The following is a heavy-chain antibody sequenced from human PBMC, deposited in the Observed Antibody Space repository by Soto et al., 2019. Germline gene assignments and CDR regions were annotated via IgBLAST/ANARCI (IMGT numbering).Heavy chain of an antibody. CDR1: EYTFANHD. CDR3: ARGWGRWPHEKPGDY. Sequence: QVQLVQSGAELKEPGASVKVSCTASEYTFANHDINWVRQAPGRGLEWMGWMNPNSGNSGFAQKFQDRVTMTRDTSRETAYMELRNLRSEDTAVYYCARGWGRWPHEKPGDYWGQGTLVTVS. CDR2: MNPNSGNS. V-gene: IGHV1-8*01. J-gene: IGHJ4*02. D-gene: IGHD3-16*01.